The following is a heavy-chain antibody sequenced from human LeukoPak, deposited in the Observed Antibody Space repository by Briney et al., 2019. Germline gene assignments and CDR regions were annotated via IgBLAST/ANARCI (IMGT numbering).Heavy chain of an antibody. CDR2: INHSGST. Sequence: GSLRLSCAASGFTFSSYSMNWIRQPPGKGLEWIGEINHSGSTNYNPSLKSRVTISVDTSKNQFSLKLSSVTAADTAVYYCARGTPRRGRYCSSTSCYKGIFDYWGQGTLVTVSS. D-gene: IGHD2-2*02. V-gene: IGHV4-34*01. CDR1: GFTFSSYS. J-gene: IGHJ4*02. CDR3: ARGTPRRGRYCSSTSCYKGIFDY.